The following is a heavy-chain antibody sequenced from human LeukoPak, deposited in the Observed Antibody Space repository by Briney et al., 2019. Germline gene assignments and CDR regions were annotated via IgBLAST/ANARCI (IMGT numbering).Heavy chain of an antibody. V-gene: IGHV4-34*01. D-gene: IGHD6-13*01. CDR3: ARRRRVYSSSREPTLNWFDP. Sequence: PSETLSLTCAVYGGSFSGYYWSWIRQPPGKGLEWIGEINHSGSTNYSPSLKSRVTISVDTSKNQFSLKLSSVTAADTAVYYCARRRRVYSSSREPTLNWFDPWGQGTLVTVSS. J-gene: IGHJ5*02. CDR2: INHSGST. CDR1: GGSFSGYY.